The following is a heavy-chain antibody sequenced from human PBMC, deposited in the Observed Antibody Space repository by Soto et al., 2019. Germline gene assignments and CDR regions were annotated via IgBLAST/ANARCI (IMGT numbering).Heavy chain of an antibody. J-gene: IGHJ4*02. D-gene: IGHD4-17*01. CDR2: ISSSGFTT. Sequence: PGGSLRLSCAASGFTFSSYSMKWVRQAPGKGLEWVSYISSSGFTTYYADSVQGRFTISRDNAKNSLYLQMSSLRAEDTAVYYCARAPGYGELDYWGQGTLVTVSS. V-gene: IGHV3-48*01. CDR1: GFTFSSYS. CDR3: ARAPGYGELDY.